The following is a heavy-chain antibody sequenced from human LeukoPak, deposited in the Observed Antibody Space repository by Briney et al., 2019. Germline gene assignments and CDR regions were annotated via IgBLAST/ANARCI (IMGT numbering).Heavy chain of an antibody. CDR2: ISGGGGGT. D-gene: IGHD1-26*01. V-gene: IGHV3-23*01. CDR3: AKVDGVSYYSSD. J-gene: IGHJ4*02. CDR1: GFTFSSYA. Sequence: GGSLRLSCAASGFTFSSYALTWVRQAPGKGLEWVSSISGGGGGTYYAESVRGRFTISRDNSKNTLFLQMNSLRAEDTAVYYCAKVDGVSYYSSDWGQGTLVTVSS.